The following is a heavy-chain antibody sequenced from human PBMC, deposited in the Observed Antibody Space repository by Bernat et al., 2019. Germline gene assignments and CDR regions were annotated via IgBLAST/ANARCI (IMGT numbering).Heavy chain of an antibody. CDR2: ISYNIEST. Sequence: EVQLLESGGTLVQPGGSLRLSCAASGFTFSNYAMTWVRQAPGKGPEWGSAISYNIESTYYADSVKGRFTISRDNSKNTLYLQMSSLRAEDTAIYYCAKKLTLGIYGNYYFDYWGQGTLVTVSS. J-gene: IGHJ4*02. CDR1: GFTFSNYA. D-gene: IGHD7-27*01. CDR3: AKKLTLGIYGNYYFDY. V-gene: IGHV3-23*01.